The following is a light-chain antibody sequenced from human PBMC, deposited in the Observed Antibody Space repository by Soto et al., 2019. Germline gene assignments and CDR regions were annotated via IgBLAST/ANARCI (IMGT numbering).Light chain of an antibody. CDR2: YDS. V-gene: IGLV3-21*04. CDR1: NIGSKS. J-gene: IGLJ2*01. Sequence: SYELTQPPSVSVAPGKTARITCGGNNIGSKSVHWYQQKPGQAPVLVIYYDSDRPSGIPERFSGSNSGNTATLTISRVEAGDEADYYCQVWVSSSDHVVFGGGTKLPVL. CDR3: QVWVSSSDHVV.